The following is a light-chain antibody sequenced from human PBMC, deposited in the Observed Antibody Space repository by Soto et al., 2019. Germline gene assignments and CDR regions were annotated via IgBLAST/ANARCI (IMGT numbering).Light chain of an antibody. CDR3: QKYTSALKT. CDR1: QGISNY. J-gene: IGKJ1*01. Sequence: DIQMTQSPSSLSASVGDRVTITCRASQGISNYLAWYQQKPGKVPKLLIYAASTLQSGVPSRFSGSGSGTDFTFAIRSRQAEDGEAYSCQKYTSALKTSGLGTKVEIK. CDR2: AAS. V-gene: IGKV1-27*01.